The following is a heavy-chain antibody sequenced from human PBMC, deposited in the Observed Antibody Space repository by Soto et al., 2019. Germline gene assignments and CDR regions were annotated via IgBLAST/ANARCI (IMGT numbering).Heavy chain of an antibody. CDR3: AKDPGEDTYWFDY. CDR2: ISYDGSKK. Sequence: GGSLRLSCAASGFTFSSYAMHWVRQAPGKGLEWVAAISYDGSKKYYVDSVKGRFTISRDNSKNTLYLQMNSLRTEDTAVYYCAKDPGEDTYWFDYWGQGTLVTVS. V-gene: IGHV3-30*04. D-gene: IGHD2-8*02. J-gene: IGHJ4*02. CDR1: GFTFSSYA.